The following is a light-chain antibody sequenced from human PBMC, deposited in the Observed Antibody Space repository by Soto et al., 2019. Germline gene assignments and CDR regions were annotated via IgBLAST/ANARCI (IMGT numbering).Light chain of an antibody. CDR1: QIISNW. CDR2: KAS. J-gene: IGKJ1*01. CDR3: QQYNNYWT. V-gene: IGKV1-5*03. Sequence: DIQMTESPSTLSASVGDRVTITCRASQIISNWLAWYQQKPGKAPKLLIYKASSLESGVPSRFSGSGSGTEFNLTISSLQPDDFATYYCQQYNNYWTFGQGTKVEIK.